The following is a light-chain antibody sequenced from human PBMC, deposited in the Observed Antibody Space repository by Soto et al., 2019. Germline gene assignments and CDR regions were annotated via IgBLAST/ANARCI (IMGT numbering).Light chain of an antibody. V-gene: IGLV4-69*01. CDR2: LNSDGSH. J-gene: IGLJ2*01. CDR3: QTWGTVYVV. Sequence: QPVLTQSPSASASLGASVKLTCTLSSGHSSYAIAWHQQQPEKGPRYLMKLNSDGSHSKGDGIPDRFSGSSSGAERYLTISSLQSEDEADYYCQTWGTVYVVFGGGTKVTVL. CDR1: SGHSSYA.